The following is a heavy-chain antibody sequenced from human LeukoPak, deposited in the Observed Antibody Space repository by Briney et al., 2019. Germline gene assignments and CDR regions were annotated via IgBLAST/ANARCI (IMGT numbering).Heavy chain of an antibody. J-gene: IGHJ4*02. Sequence: GGSLRLSCAASGFTFTKYWMTWARQAPGKGLEWVGNIKQDGSDKNYMDSVKGRFTISRDNTKNSVYLQMSSLRAEDTAVYYCAREVWGPEYWGQGTLVTVSS. CDR2: IKQDGSDK. CDR1: GFTFTKYW. V-gene: IGHV3-7*01. CDR3: AREVWGPEY. D-gene: IGHD1-14*01.